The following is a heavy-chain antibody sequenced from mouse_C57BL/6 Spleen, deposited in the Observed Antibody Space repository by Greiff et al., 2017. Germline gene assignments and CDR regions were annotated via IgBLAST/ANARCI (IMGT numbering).Heavy chain of an antibody. J-gene: IGHJ4*01. Sequence: VQLQQPGAELVKPGASVKMSCKASGYTFTSYWITWVKQRPGQGLEWIGDLYPGSGSTNYNEKFKSKDTLTVDTSSSTAYMQLSSLTSEDSAVYYCARDDYDRYAMDYWGQGTSVTVSS. CDR1: GYTFTSYW. V-gene: IGHV1-55*01. CDR3: ARDDYDRYAMDY. CDR2: LYPGSGST. D-gene: IGHD2-4*01.